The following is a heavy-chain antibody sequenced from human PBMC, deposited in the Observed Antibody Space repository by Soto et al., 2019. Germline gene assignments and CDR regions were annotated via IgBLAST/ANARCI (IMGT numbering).Heavy chain of an antibody. J-gene: IGHJ4*02. V-gene: IGHV3-7*03. CDR3: ARATYSNAWYRFDL. D-gene: IGHD4-4*01. Sequence: GGSLRLSCEASGFTFSGDWMSWVRQAPGKGLGWVADIKHDASGQYYVDSVKGRFTISRDNAKKLLYLQMNGLRAEDTALNYCARATYSNAWYRFDLWGQGTLVTVSS. CDR1: GFTFSGDW. CDR2: IKHDASGQ.